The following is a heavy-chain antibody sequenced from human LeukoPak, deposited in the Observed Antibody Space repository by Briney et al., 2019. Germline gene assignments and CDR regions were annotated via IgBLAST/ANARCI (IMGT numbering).Heavy chain of an antibody. CDR2: IIPIFGTA. D-gene: IGHD6-13*01. V-gene: IGHV1-69*05. Sequence: SVKVSCKASGGTFSSYAISWVRQAPGQGLEWMGRIIPIFGTANYAQKFQGRVTITTDESTSTAYMELSSLRSEDTAVYYCARGKLSAAAGENFDYWGQGTLVTVSS. J-gene: IGHJ4*02. CDR3: ARGKLSAAAGENFDY. CDR1: GGTFSSYA.